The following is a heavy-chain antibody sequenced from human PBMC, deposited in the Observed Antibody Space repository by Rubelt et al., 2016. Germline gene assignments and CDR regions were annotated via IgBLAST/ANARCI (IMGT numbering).Heavy chain of an antibody. V-gene: IGHV4-34*10. CDR1: ARSFSGYY. D-gene: IGHD6-13*01. Sequence: QVQLQESGPGLVKPSETLSLTCSVNARSFSGYYWTWIRQPPGKGLEWIGEINHRGSSNYNPSLKSRVTISVDTSKNQVSLRLRSVEAVDTAVDYCARGDIAASGAPFGYWGQGTLVTVSS. CDR3: ARGDIAASGAPFGY. J-gene: IGHJ4*02. CDR2: INHRGSS.